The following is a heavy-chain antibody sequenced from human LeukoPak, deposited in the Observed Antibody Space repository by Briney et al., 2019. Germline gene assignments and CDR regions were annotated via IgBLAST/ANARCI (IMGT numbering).Heavy chain of an antibody. D-gene: IGHD3-10*01. V-gene: IGHV4-61*02. CDR1: GGSISSGGYY. Sequence: PSETLSLTCTVSGGSISSGGYYWSWIRQPAGKGLEWIGRIYTSGSTNYNPSLKSRVTMSVDTSKNQFSLKLSSVTAADTAVYYCARDLYGSGSYYDAFDIWGQGTMVTVSS. CDR2: IYTSGST. CDR3: ARDLYGSGSYYDAFDI. J-gene: IGHJ3*02.